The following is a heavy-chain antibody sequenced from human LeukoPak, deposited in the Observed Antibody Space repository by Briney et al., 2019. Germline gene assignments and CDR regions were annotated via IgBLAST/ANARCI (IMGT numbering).Heavy chain of an antibody. CDR2: IYYSGST. J-gene: IGHJ6*03. V-gene: IGHV4-39*01. D-gene: IGHD2-2*01. CDR3: ARSDCSSTSCPHAGYYYYMDV. CDR1: GGSISSSSYY. Sequence: SETLSLTCTVSGGSISSSSYYWGCIRQPPGKRLEWMGSIYYSGSTYYNPSPKSRVTISVDTSKNQFSLKLSSVTAADTAVYYCARSDCSSTSCPHAGYYYYMDVWGKGTTVTVPS.